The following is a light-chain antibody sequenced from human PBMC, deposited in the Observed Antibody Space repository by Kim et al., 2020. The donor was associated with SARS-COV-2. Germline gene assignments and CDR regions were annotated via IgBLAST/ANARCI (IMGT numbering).Light chain of an antibody. CDR3: QAWDSSTAVV. J-gene: IGLJ2*01. V-gene: IGLV3-1*01. CDR1: KLGHKY. CDR2: QDT. Sequence: SYELTQPPSVSVSPGQTASITCSGDKLGHKYACWYQQKPGQSPVLVIYQDTKRPSGIPDRFSGSNSGNTATLTISGTQAMDEADYYCQAWDSSTAVVFGGGTQLTVL.